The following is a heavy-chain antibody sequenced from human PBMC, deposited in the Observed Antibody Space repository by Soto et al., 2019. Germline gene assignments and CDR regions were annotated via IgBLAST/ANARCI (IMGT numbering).Heavy chain of an antibody. Sequence: EVQLVESGGGLVKPGGSLRLSCAASGFTFSSYSMNWVRQAPGQGLEWVSSISSSSSYIYYADSVKGRFTISSENAKNSLYLQMDSLRAEDTAVYYCAREQVSNCDFWTGAIPDYWGQGTLVTVSS. CDR3: AREQVSNCDFWTGAIPDY. V-gene: IGHV3-21*01. CDR1: GFTFSSYS. CDR2: ISSSSSYI. J-gene: IGHJ4*02. D-gene: IGHD3-3*01.